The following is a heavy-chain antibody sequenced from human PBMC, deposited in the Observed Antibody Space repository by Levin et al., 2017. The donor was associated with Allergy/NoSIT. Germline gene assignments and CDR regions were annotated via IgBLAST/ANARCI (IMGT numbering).Heavy chain of an antibody. J-gene: IGHJ4*02. Sequence: SETLSLTCSVSGGSITTDDYYWSWIRQPPGKGLEWIGYIYTTGTTSYNPTLKSRVTTSVDTSNNQFSLNLKSVTAADTATYFCARGRTSPTDSSGYFDFWGQGAPVTVSS. V-gene: IGHV4-30-4*01. CDR2: IYTTGTT. CDR1: GGSITTDDYY. CDR3: ARGRTSPTDSSGYFDF. D-gene: IGHD2-15*01.